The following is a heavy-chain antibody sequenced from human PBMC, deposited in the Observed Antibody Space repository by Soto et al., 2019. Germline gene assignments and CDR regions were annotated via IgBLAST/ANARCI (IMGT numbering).Heavy chain of an antibody. J-gene: IGHJ6*02. Sequence: GGSLRLSCAASGFPFSSYAMHWVRQAPGKGLEWVAVISYDGSNKYYADSVKGRFTISRDNSKNTPYLQMNSLRAEDTAVYYCARDRWSTAKQYYYYGMDVWGQGTTVTVSS. D-gene: IGHD4-4*01. CDR3: ARDRWSTAKQYYYYGMDV. V-gene: IGHV3-30-3*01. CDR2: ISYDGSNK. CDR1: GFPFSSYA.